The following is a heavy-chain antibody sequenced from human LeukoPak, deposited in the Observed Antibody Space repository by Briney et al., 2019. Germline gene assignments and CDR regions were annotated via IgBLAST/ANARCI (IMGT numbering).Heavy chain of an antibody. CDR1: GGSISSYY. D-gene: IGHD1-26*01. V-gene: IGHV4-59*01. Sequence: KPSVTLSLTCTVSGGSISSYYWSWIRQPQGKGLEWIGYIYYSGSTNYNPSLKSRVTISVDTSKNQFSLKLSSVTAADTAVYYCARDGGATMLAPFDYWGQGTLVTVSS. CDR2: IYYSGST. CDR3: ARDGGATMLAPFDY. J-gene: IGHJ4*02.